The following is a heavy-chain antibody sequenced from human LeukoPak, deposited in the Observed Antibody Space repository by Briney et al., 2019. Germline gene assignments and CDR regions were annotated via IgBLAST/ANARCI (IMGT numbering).Heavy chain of an antibody. J-gene: IGHJ3*02. V-gene: IGHV3-23*01. CDR3: AKFRPVGASPGAFDI. CDR2: ITGSGGST. CDR1: GFTFSSYG. D-gene: IGHD1-26*01. Sequence: PGGSLRLSCAASGFTFSSYGMSWVRQAPGKGLEWVSAITGSGGSTYYADSVKGRFTISRDNSKNTLYLQMNSLTAEDTAVYYCAKFRPVGASPGAFDIWGQGTMVTVSS.